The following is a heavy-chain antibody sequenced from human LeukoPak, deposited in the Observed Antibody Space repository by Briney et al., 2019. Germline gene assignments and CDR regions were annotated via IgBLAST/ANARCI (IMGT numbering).Heavy chain of an antibody. D-gene: IGHD6-13*01. V-gene: IGHV4-59*05. CDR1: GGSISSYY. Sequence: SETLSLTCTVSGGSISSYYWSWIRQPPGKGLEWIGSIYYSGSTYYNPSLKSRVTISVDTSKNQFSLKLSSVTAADTAVYYCARHPSFGSSWNVFDYWGQGTLVTVSS. CDR2: IYYSGST. CDR3: ARHPSFGSSWNVFDY. J-gene: IGHJ4*02.